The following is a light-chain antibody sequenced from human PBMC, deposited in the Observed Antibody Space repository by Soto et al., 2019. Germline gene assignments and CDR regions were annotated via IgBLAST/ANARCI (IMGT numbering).Light chain of an antibody. CDR3: QQVNNYPFT. V-gene: IGKV1-9*01. CDR1: QGISSS. J-gene: IGKJ3*01. Sequence: DIQLTQSPSFRSASVGDRVSITCRASQGISSSLAWYQQKAWKAPQLLIYAASTLQSGVPSRFTGSGSGTEFTLTISSLQPEDFAAYYCQQVNNYPFTFGPGTKVDIK. CDR2: AAS.